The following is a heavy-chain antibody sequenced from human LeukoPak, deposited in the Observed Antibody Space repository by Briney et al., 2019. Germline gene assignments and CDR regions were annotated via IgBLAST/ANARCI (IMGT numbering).Heavy chain of an antibody. CDR2: ITPNSGGT. V-gene: IGHV1-2*02. CDR1: GYTFTDYY. J-gene: IGHJ4*02. D-gene: IGHD6-13*01. Sequence: ASVKVSCSASGYTFTDYYIHWVRQAPGRGLEWMGWITPNSGGTNYAQKFQGRVTMTRDTSISTAYMELSSLTSDDTAVYYCARVGFTSSWSNFDYWGQGTLVTVSS. CDR3: ARVGFTSSWSNFDY.